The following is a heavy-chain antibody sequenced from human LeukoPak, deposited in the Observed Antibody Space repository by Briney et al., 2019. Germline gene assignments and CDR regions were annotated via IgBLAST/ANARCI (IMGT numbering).Heavy chain of an antibody. CDR1: GYTFSGYY. CDR2: INPNSGGT. D-gene: IGHD4-17*01. CDR3: ARGELMTTVTSEGYYYYYMDV. Sequence: ASVKVSCKASGYTFSGYYMHWVRHAPGQGLEWMGWINPNSGGTNYAQKFQGRVTMTRDTSISTAYMELSRLRSDDTAVYYCARGELMTTVTSEGYYYYYMDVWGKGTTVTVSS. J-gene: IGHJ6*03. V-gene: IGHV1-2*02.